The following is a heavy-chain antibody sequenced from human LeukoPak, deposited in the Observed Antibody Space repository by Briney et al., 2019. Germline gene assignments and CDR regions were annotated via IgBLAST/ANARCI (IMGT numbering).Heavy chain of an antibody. J-gene: IGHJ4*02. D-gene: IGHD6-13*01. V-gene: IGHV4-39*01. CDR2: IYYSGST. CDR3: ARLIAAARPGY. CDR1: GGSISSSSYY. Sequence: SETLSLTCTVSGGSISSSSYYWGWIRQPPGKGLEWIGSIYYSGSTYYNPSLKSRVTISVDTSKNQFSLKLSSVTAADTAVYYCARLIAAARPGYWGQGTLVTVSS.